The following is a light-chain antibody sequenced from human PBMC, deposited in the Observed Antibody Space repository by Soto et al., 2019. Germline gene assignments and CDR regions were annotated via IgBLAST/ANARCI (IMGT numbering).Light chain of an antibody. CDR1: HNDIGTYDY. CDR2: GVT. V-gene: IGLV2-14*03. Sequence: QSALTQPTSVSGSPGQSITISCTGNHNDIGTYDYVSWYQQHPGRAPRLLIYGVTTRPSGISDRFSASKSGLTASLTISGLQPEDEADYYCSSYAGSSNVFGPGTKVTVL. CDR3: SSYAGSSNV. J-gene: IGLJ1*01.